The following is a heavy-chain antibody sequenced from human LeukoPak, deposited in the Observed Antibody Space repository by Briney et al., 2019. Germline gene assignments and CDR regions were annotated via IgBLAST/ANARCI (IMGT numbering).Heavy chain of an antibody. CDR1: GGSFSGYY. J-gene: IGHJ6*03. CDR3: ARERRLNRYYYYYMDV. V-gene: IGHV4-34*01. D-gene: IGHD6-25*01. CDR2: INHSGST. Sequence: SETLSLTCAVYGGSFSGYYWSWIRQPPGNGLEWIGEINHSGSTNYNPSLKSRVTISVDTSKNQFSLKLSSVTAADTAVYYCARERRLNRYYYYYMDVWGKGTTVTVSS.